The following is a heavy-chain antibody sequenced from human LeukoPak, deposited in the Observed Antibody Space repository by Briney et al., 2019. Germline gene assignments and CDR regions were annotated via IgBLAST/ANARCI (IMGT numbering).Heavy chain of an antibody. CDR2: IYYSGST. V-gene: IGHV4-39*01. CDR3: ARIMSSGWRNYFDY. Sequence: SETLSLTCTVSGGSISSSSYYWGWIRQPPGKGLEWIGSIYYSGSTYYNPSLKSRVPISVDTSKNQFSLKLSSVTAADTAVYYCARIMSSGWRNYFDYWGQGTLVTVSS. D-gene: IGHD6-19*01. CDR1: GGSISSSSYY. J-gene: IGHJ4*02.